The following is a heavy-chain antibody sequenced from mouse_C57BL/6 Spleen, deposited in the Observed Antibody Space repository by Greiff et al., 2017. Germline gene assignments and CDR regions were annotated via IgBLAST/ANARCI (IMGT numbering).Heavy chain of an antibody. Sequence: QVQLQQPGAELVKPGASVKLSCKASGYTFTSYWMQWVKQRPGQGLEWIGEIDPSDSYTNYNQKFKGKATLTVDTSSSTAYMQLSSLTSEDSAVYYCARRGYSNYDGYWGQGTTLTVSS. D-gene: IGHD2-5*01. CDR1: GYTFTSYW. V-gene: IGHV1-50*01. CDR2: IDPSDSYT. J-gene: IGHJ2*01. CDR3: ARRGYSNYDGY.